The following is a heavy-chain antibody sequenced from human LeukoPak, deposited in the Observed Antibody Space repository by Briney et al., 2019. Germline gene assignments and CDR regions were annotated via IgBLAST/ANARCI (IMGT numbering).Heavy chain of an antibody. D-gene: IGHD3-3*01. V-gene: IGHV1-46*01. CDR1: GYTFTSYY. CDR3: ARVGKSYYDFWSGPLTYGMDV. Sequence: ASVKVSCKASGYTFTSYYMHWVRQAPGQGLEWMGIINPSGCSTSYAQKFQGRVTMTRDTSTSTVYMELSSLRSEDTAVYYCARVGKSYYDFWSGPLTYGMDVWGQGTTVTVSS. J-gene: IGHJ6*02. CDR2: INPSGCST.